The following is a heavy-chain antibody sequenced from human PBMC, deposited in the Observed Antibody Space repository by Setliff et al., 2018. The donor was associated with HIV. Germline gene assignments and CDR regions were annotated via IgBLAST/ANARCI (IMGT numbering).Heavy chain of an antibody. CDR1: GGSIRSGSYY. J-gene: IGHJ4*02. Sequence: PSETLSLTCTVAGGSIRSGSYYWSWIRQHPGKGLEWIGYIYYSGSADYNPSLKSRVTISIDTSKSQLSLKLTSVTAADTAVYYCAREQGRSYYDSSGFDYWGQGIPVTVSS. D-gene: IGHD3-22*01. V-gene: IGHV4-61*01. CDR2: IYYSGSA. CDR3: AREQGRSYYDSSGFDY.